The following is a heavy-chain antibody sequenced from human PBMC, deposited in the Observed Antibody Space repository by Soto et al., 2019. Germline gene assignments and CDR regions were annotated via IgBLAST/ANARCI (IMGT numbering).Heavy chain of an antibody. CDR1: GFTFSDAW. J-gene: IGHJ4*02. CDR3: TTDPHSTGTKY. D-gene: IGHD1-1*01. CDR2: IKGKTEGGTI. V-gene: IGHV3-15*01. Sequence: GESLKISCAASGFTFSDAWMSWVRQAPGAGLEWVGLIKGKTEGGTIDYAAPVKARFTISRDASKNTLDLQMNSLKTEDTAVYYCTTDPHSTGTKYWGQGTLVTVSS.